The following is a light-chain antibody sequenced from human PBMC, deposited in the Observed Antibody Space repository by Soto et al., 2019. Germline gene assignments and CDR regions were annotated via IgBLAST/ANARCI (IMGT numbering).Light chain of an antibody. CDR1: QSIGYW. CDR2: EAS. V-gene: IGKV1-5*03. J-gene: IGKJ1*01. Sequence: DIQMTQSPSTLSASVGDRATITCRPCQSIGYWLAWLQQQAGKAPKLLIYEASRLESGVPSRISGSGSGTEFTLSISSVEPDDFATYYCQRYTSYPWTFGQGTKVDIK. CDR3: QRYTSYPWT.